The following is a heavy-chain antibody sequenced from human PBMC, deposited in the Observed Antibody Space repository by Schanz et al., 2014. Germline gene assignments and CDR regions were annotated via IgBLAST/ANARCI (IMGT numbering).Heavy chain of an antibody. V-gene: IGHV3-74*01. CDR1: GFTFSSSW. CDR3: ARDWDDCSSKRCYEVGDDY. D-gene: IGHD2-2*01. Sequence: EVHLVESGGGLVQPGGSLRLSCAASGFTFSSSWMHWVRQAPGKGLVWVSRIDADGNSTSYADSVKGRFTVSRDDAKNSLYLQMNSLRSDDTAVYYCARDWDDCSSKRCYEVGDDYWGQGTLVTVSS. CDR2: IDADGNST. J-gene: IGHJ4*02.